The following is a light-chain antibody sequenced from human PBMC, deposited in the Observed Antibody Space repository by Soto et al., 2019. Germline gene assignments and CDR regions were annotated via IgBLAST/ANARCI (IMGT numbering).Light chain of an antibody. V-gene: IGKV3D-15*01. CDR2: GAS. Sequence: ERVMTQSPATLSVSPGERATLSCRASQSVSSNVAWYQQKPGQAPRLLIYGASTRATGIPARFSGSGSRTEFTLTISSLQSEDFACYSCQQYNDWPPLTFGGGTKVEIK. CDR3: QQYNDWPPLT. J-gene: IGKJ4*02. CDR1: QSVSSN.